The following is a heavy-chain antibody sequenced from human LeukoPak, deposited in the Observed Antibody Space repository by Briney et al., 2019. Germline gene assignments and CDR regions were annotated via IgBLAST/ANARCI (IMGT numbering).Heavy chain of an antibody. CDR3: ARAVAVAGTFQT. CDR2: ISSNGGST. Sequence: QPGRSLRLSCAASGFTFSSYAMHWVRQAPGKGLEYVSAISSNGGSTYYADSVKGRFTISRDNSKNTLYLQMSSLRAEDTAVYYCARAVAVAGTFQTWGQGTLVTVSS. D-gene: IGHD6-19*01. CDR1: GFTFSSYA. J-gene: IGHJ5*02. V-gene: IGHV3-64D*06.